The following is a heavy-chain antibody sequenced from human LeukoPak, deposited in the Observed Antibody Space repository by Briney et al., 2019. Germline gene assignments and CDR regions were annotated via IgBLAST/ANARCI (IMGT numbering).Heavy chain of an antibody. Sequence: GGSLRLSCAASGFTFSSYAMSWVRQAPGKGLEWVSAISGSGGSTYYADSVKGRFTISRDNSKNTLYLQMNSLRAEDTAVYYCAKEERITMIVVVTDFDYWGQGTLVTVSS. V-gene: IGHV3-23*01. CDR3: AKEERITMIVVVTDFDY. CDR1: GFTFSSYA. CDR2: ISGSGGST. J-gene: IGHJ4*02. D-gene: IGHD3-22*01.